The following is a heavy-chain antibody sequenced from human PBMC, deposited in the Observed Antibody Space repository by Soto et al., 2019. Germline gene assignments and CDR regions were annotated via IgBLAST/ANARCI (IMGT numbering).Heavy chain of an antibody. V-gene: IGHV1-69*01. CDR3: ASRPGGYYGSGSYYTPYYYYGMDV. D-gene: IGHD3-10*01. CDR1: GGTFSSYA. CDR2: LIPIFGTA. Sequence: QVQLVQSGAEVKKPGSSVKVSCKASGGTFSSYAISWVRQAPGQGLEWMGGLIPIFGTANYAQKFQGRVTITADESTSTAYMELSSLRSADTAVYYCASRPGGYYGSGSYYTPYYYYGMDVWGQGTTVTVSS. J-gene: IGHJ6*02.